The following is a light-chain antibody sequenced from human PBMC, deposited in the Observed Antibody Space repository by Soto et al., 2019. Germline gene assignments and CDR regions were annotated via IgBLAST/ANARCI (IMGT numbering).Light chain of an antibody. Sequence: QSALTQPASVSGSPGQSVTISCTGTSSDVGNYNHVSWYQQHPGKAPKLMIYEATQRPSGVSNRFSASKSGNTASLTISGLQAEDEADYYCSSYAGSNAVVFGGGTKLTVL. CDR2: EAT. V-gene: IGLV2-14*02. CDR3: SSYAGSNAVV. J-gene: IGLJ2*01. CDR1: SSDVGNYNH.